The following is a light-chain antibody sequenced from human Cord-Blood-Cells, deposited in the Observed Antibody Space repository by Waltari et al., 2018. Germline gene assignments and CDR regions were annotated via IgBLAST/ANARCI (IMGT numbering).Light chain of an antibody. J-gene: IGLJ1*01. V-gene: IGLV2-14*03. CDR1: SSDVGGYNY. Sequence: QSALTQPASVSGSPGQSITISCTGTSSDVGGYNYVSWYQQHPGKAPKLMIYDVSNLPSGVSNRFSGSKSDNTASLTISGLQAEDEADYYCSSYTSSSTLDVFGTGTKVTVL. CDR2: DVS. CDR3: SSYTSSSTLDV.